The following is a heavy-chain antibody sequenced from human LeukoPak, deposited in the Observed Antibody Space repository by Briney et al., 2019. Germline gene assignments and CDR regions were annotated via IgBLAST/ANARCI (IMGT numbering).Heavy chain of an antibody. CDR2: IYYSGST. D-gene: IGHD1-26*01. V-gene: IGHV4-39*01. CDR1: GGSISSSNYY. J-gene: IGHJ4*02. CDR3: ASLRERSYYARGFDY. Sequence: SETLSLTCIVSGGSISSSNYYWGWLRQPPGTGLDWIGSIYYSGSTYYNPSLKRRVTISVDTSKNQFSLKLNSVTAADTAVYYCASLRERSYYARGFDYWGQGTLVTVSS.